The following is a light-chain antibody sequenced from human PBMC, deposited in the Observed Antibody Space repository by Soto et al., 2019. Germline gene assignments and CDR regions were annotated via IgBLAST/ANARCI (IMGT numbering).Light chain of an antibody. CDR1: SSDVGSYNL. V-gene: IGLV2-23*01. J-gene: IGLJ2*01. CDR2: EGS. CDR3: CSYAGSRV. Sequence: QSPLTQPACVSGSPGQSITISFTGTSSDVGSYNLVSWYQQHPGKAPKLMIYEGSKRPSGVSNRFSGSKSGNTASLTISGLQAEDEADYYCCSYAGSRVFGGGTKLTVL.